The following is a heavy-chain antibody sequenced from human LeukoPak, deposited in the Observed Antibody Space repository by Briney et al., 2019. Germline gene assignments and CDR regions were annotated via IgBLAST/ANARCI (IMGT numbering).Heavy chain of an antibody. Sequence: GGSLRLSCSASGFTFSSYGMHWVRQAPGKGLEWVAVISYDGSNKYYADSVKGRFTISRDNSKNTLYLQMNSLRAEDTAVYYCARSYGSGSLLDYWGQGTLVTVSS. CDR1: GFTFSSYG. CDR2: ISYDGSNK. D-gene: IGHD3-10*01. CDR3: ARSYGSGSLLDY. J-gene: IGHJ4*02. V-gene: IGHV3-30*03.